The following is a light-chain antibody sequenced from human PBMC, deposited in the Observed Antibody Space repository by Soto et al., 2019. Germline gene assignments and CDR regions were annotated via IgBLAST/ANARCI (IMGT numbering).Light chain of an antibody. J-gene: IGKJ5*01. CDR2: AAS. V-gene: IGKV1-9*01. Sequence: DIQLTQSPSFLSASVGDRVTITCRASQGISSYLAWYQQKPGKAPKLLIYAASTLQSGVPSRFSGSGSGTECTLTTSSLQPEDFATYYCQQLNSYPLAFGQGTRLEIK. CDR1: QGISSY. CDR3: QQLNSYPLA.